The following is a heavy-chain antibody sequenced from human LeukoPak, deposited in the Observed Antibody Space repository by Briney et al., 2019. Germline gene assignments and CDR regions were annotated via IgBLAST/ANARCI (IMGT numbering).Heavy chain of an antibody. Sequence: GESLKISCKGSGYSFTSYWIGWVRQMPGKGLEWMGIIYPGDSDTRYSPSFQGQVTISADKSISTAYLQWSSLKASDTAMYYCARHGYFDWSFVYFDYWGQGTLDTVSS. CDR3: ARHGYFDWSFVYFDY. V-gene: IGHV5-51*01. D-gene: IGHD3-9*01. CDR1: GYSFTSYW. J-gene: IGHJ4*02. CDR2: IYPGDSDT.